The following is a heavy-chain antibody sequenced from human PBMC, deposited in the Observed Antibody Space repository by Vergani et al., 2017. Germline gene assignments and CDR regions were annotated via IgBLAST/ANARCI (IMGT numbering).Heavy chain of an antibody. CDR1: GYTFSNYY. CDR3: ARGDYGILTGYRY. CDR2: INPSGGHT. V-gene: IGHV1-46*03. D-gene: IGHD3-9*01. Sequence: QVQVVQSGAEVKKSGASVKVSCKTSGYTFSNYYMHWVRQAPGQGLEWMGIINPSGGHTNYAQKFQGRVTMTRDTSTSTVYMELSSLRSEDPAIYYCARGDYGILTGYRYWGQGTLVNGSA. J-gene: IGHJ4*02.